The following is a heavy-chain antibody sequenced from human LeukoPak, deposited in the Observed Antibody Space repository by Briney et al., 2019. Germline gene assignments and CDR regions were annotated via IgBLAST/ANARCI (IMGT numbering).Heavy chain of an antibody. Sequence: SETLSLTCTVSGGSISSYYWSWIRQPPGKGLEWIGYIYDSGSTNYNPSLKSRVTISVDTSKNQFSLKLSSVTAADTAVYYCARVPAQYDFWSGYYFWFDPWGQGTLVTVSS. D-gene: IGHD3-3*01. CDR2: IYDSGST. CDR3: ARVPAQYDFWSGYYFWFDP. V-gene: IGHV4-59*01. J-gene: IGHJ5*02. CDR1: GGSISSYY.